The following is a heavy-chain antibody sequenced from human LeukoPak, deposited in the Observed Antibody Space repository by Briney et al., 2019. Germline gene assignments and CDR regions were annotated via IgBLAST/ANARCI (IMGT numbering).Heavy chain of an antibody. D-gene: IGHD3-22*01. J-gene: IGHJ4*02. V-gene: IGHV4-59*01. Sequence: SETLSLTCTVSGGSISSYYWSWIRKPPGKGLEWIGYIYYSGSTNYNPSLKSRVTISVDTSKNQFSLKLSSVTAADTAVYYCARGGDSSGYYPYYFDYWGQGTLVTVSS. CDR3: ARGGDSSGYYPYYFDY. CDR1: GGSISSYY. CDR2: IYYSGST.